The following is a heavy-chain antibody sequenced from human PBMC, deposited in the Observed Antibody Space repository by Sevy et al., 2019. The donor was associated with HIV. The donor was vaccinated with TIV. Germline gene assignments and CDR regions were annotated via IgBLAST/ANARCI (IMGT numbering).Heavy chain of an antibody. CDR1: GFSVSSSY. J-gene: IGHJ2*01. Sequence: GGSLRLSCAASGFSVSSSYVTWVRQAPGKGLEWVSVISTDGSTYYADSVKGRFTISRDSSKNTLSLQMNSLRGEDTTKTRDPVKGRFTLPRDSSKNTLSLQMNSLRGEDTAVYYCARASRVTLILIVRIGWHFDLWGRGTLVTVSS. CDR3: PVKGRFTLPRDSSKNTLSLQMNSLRGEDTAVYYCARASRVTLILIVRIGWHFDL. D-gene: IGHD3-10*01. V-gene: IGHV3-53*01. CDR2: ISTDGST.